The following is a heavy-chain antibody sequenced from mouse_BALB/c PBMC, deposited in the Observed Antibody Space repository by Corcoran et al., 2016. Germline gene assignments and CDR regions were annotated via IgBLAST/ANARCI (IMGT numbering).Heavy chain of an antibody. Sequence: QIQLVQSGPELKKPGETVKISCKASGYTFTNYGMNWVKQAPGKGLKWMGWINTYTGEPTYADDFKGRFAFSLETSASTAYLQINNLKNEDTATYFCARSTRLRSAYAMDYWGQGTSVTVSS. CDR3: ARSTRLRSAYAMDY. J-gene: IGHJ4*01. CDR1: GYTFTNYG. CDR2: INTYTGEP. D-gene: IGHD1-2*01. V-gene: IGHV9-3-1*01.